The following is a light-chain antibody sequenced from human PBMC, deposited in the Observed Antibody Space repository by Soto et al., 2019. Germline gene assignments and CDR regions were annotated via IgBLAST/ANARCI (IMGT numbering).Light chain of an antibody. Sequence: DIQMTQSPSSLSASVGDRVTITCRASQSISGYLNWYQKKSGQAPRLLMYAASSLQSGVPSRFSGSGSGTDFTLTISSLQPEDFATYYCQQSYSTRGYTFGQGTKLEIK. V-gene: IGKV1-39*01. CDR3: QQSYSTRGYT. CDR2: AAS. CDR1: QSISGY. J-gene: IGKJ2*01.